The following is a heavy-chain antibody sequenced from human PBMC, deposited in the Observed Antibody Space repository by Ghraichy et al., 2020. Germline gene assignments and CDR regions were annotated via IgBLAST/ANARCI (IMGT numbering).Heavy chain of an antibody. J-gene: IGHJ4*02. D-gene: IGHD4-17*01. CDR3: AKSGRFVTTSLFFDY. CDR2: IIPIFGTA. CDR1: GGTFSSYA. V-gene: IGHV1-69*13. Sequence: SVKVSCKASGGTFSSYAISWVRQAPGQGLEWMGGIIPIFGTANYAQKFQGRVTITADESTSTAYMELSSLRSEDTAVYYCAKSGRFVTTSLFFDYWGQGTLVTVSS.